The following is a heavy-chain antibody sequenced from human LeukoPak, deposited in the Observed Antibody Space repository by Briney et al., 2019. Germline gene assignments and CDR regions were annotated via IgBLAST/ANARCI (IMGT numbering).Heavy chain of an antibody. CDR3: AIQPWGSGNNWYFDL. CDR2: ISPNSGGT. J-gene: IGHJ2*01. Sequence: ASVKVSCKASGYTFTAYYIHGVRQAPGPGLEWMGWISPNSGGTDYAQKFKGRVTMTRDTSISTTYVELSSLTSDDTAVYYCAIQPWGSGNNWYFDLWGRGTLVTVSS. D-gene: IGHD7-27*01. V-gene: IGHV1-2*02. CDR1: GYTFTAYY.